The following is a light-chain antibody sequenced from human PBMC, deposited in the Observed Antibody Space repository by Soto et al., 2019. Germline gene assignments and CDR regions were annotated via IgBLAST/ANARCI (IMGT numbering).Light chain of an antibody. CDR1: QSVISSY. V-gene: IGKV3-20*01. Sequence: EIVLAQSPGTLSWSPGERATLSCRASQSVISSYLAWYQQKPGQAPRLLIYGASSRATGIPDRFGGSGSGTDFTLTINRLEPEDFAVYYCQQYGSSPNTFGQGTRLEIK. CDR2: GAS. CDR3: QQYGSSPNT. J-gene: IGKJ5*01.